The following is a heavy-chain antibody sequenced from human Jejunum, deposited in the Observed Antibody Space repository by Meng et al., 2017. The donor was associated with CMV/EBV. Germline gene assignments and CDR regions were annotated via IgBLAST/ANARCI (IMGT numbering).Heavy chain of an antibody. J-gene: IGHJ4*02. CDR1: GYNFDTYW. CDR2: IYPGDSDT. CDR3: ARRLEASEFFDF. Sequence: VAGYNFDTYWIDWVRQTPGKGLEWMGVIYPGDSDTRYSPSFQGQVTISADKSISTAYLQWSSLKASDTAVYYCARRLEASEFFDFWGQGRLVTVSS. D-gene: IGHD3-10*01. V-gene: IGHV5-51*01.